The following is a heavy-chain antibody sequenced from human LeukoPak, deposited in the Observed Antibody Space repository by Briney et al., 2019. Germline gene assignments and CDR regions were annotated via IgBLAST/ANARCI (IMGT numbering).Heavy chain of an antibody. CDR2: IYYSGST. D-gene: IGHD2-15*01. J-gene: IGHJ4*02. V-gene: IGHV4-39*07. Sequence: SETLSLTCTVSGGSISSSSYYWGWIRQPPGKGLEWIGSIYYSGSTYYNPSLKSRVTISVDTSKNQFSLKLSSVPAADTAVYYCARALGYCSGGSCYGPFVYWGQGTLVTVSS. CDR1: GGSISSSSYY. CDR3: ARALGYCSGGSCYGPFVY.